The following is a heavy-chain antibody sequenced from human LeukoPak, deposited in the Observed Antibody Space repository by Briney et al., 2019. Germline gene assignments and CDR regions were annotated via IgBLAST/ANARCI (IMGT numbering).Heavy chain of an antibody. CDR3: ARDFRAVTFDY. Sequence: SETLSLTCTVSGGSISSYYWSWIRQPPGKGLEWIGYIYYSGSTNYNPSLKSRVTISVDTSKNQFSLKLSSVTAADTAVYYCARDFRAVTFDYWGQGTLVTVSS. CDR2: IYYSGST. CDR1: GGSISSYY. J-gene: IGHJ4*02. V-gene: IGHV4-59*12. D-gene: IGHD4-17*01.